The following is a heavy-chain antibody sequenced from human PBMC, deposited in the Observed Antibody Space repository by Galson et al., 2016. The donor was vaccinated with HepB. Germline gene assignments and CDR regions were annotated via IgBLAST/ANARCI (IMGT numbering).Heavy chain of an antibody. V-gene: IGHV3-74*01. CDR1: GFTLGTSW. CDR2: INSDETRT. Sequence: SLRLSCAASGFTLGTSWMHWVRQVPGKGLVWVSRINSDETRTSYADSVKGRFTVSRDNAKNTLYLQMNSLRPEDTAVYYCAREGGPYCGDDCYFANWFDTWGQGTLVTVSS. D-gene: IGHD2-21*02. CDR3: AREGGPYCGDDCYFANWFDT. J-gene: IGHJ5*02.